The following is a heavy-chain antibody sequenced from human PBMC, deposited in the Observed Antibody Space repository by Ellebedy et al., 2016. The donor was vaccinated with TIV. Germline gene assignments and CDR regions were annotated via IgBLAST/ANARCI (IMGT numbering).Heavy chain of an antibody. Sequence: MPSETLSLTCAIYGGSFSAYSWSWIRQSPGKGLEWIGENSHSGSANYNPSLKSRVTMSIDTSKNQFSLRLTSVTAAETAVYYCARSGLFDYWGQGTLVTVSS. J-gene: IGHJ4*02. CDR1: GGSFSAYS. CDR2: NSHSGSA. D-gene: IGHD3-10*01. V-gene: IGHV4-34*01. CDR3: ARSGLFDY.